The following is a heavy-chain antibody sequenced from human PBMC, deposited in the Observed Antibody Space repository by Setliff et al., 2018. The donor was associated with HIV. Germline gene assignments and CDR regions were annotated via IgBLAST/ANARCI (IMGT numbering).Heavy chain of an antibody. Sequence: SETLSLTCTVSGDSINTHYWSWIRQPPGKGLEWIGCISHSGNTNFNPSLNSRVTISLDTSKNQFSLQLSSVTAADTAVYYCARVRGRYYYHYAMDVWGQGTTVTVSS. V-gene: IGHV4-59*08. CDR1: GDSINTHY. J-gene: IGHJ6*02. CDR2: ISHSGNT. D-gene: IGHD3-10*01. CDR3: ARVRGRYYYHYAMDV.